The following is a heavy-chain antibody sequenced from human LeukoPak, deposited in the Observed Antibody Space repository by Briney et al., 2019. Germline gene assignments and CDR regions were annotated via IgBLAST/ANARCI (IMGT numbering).Heavy chain of an antibody. D-gene: IGHD3-10*01. Sequence: PGGSLRLSCAASGFTFSNYWGHWVRQAPGKGLGWVSRINRAGSTTKYADSVKGRFTVSRDNAKNTLNLQMNSLRAEDTAVYYCARDKKSGESSEIDYWGQGTLVTVSS. J-gene: IGHJ4*02. CDR1: GFTFSNYW. V-gene: IGHV3-74*03. CDR3: ARDKKSGESSEIDY. CDR2: INRAGSTT.